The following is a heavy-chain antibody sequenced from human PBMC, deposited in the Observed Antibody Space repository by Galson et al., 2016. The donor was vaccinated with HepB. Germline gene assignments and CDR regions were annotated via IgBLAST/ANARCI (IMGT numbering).Heavy chain of an antibody. V-gene: IGHV1-3*01. Sequence: SVKVSCKASGYTFPTYGIHWVRQAPGQRLEWMGWINAGNGHTKYTQKSQGRVTITRDTSASTVYMDLSSLRSDDTALYYCARDRSPPYETLTGYSGFDPWGQGTLVTVST. D-gene: IGHD3-9*01. CDR1: GYTFPTYG. CDR2: INAGNGHT. J-gene: IGHJ5*02. CDR3: ARDRSPPYETLTGYSGFDP.